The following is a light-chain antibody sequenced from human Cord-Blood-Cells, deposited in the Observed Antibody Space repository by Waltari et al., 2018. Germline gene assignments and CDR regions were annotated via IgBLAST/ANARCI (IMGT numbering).Light chain of an antibody. CDR2: EGS. Sequence: QSALTQPASVSGSPGQSITISCTGTSSDVGSYNLVSCYQQHPGKAPKLMIYEGSKRPSGVSNRFSGSKYGNTASLTISGLQAEDEADYYCCSYAGISTWVFGGGTKLTVL. J-gene: IGLJ3*02. V-gene: IGLV2-23*01. CDR3: CSYAGISTWV. CDR1: SSDVGSYNL.